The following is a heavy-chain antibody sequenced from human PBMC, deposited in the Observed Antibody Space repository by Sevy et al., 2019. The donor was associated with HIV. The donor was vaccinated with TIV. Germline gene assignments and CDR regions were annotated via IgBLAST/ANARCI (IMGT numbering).Heavy chain of an antibody. CDR1: GFTFSSYA. CDR3: AREGSGKYSGIPGY. J-gene: IGHJ4*02. D-gene: IGHD1-26*01. Sequence: GGSLRLSCAASGFTFSSYAMHWVRQAPGKGLEWVAVISYDGSNKYYADSVKGRFTISRDNSKNTLYLQMNSLRAEDTAVYYCAREGSGKYSGIPGYWGQGTLVTVSS. CDR2: ISYDGSNK. V-gene: IGHV3-30-3*01.